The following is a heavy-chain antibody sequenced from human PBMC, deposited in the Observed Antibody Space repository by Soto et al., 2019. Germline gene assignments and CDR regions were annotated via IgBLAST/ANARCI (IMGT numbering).Heavy chain of an antibody. CDR2: INPNSGGT. V-gene: IGHV1-2*04. J-gene: IGHJ5*02. Sequence: ASVKVSCKASGYTFTGYYMHWVRQAPGQGLEWMGWINPNSGGTNYAQKFQGWVTMTRDTSISTAYMELSRLRSDDTAVYYCARGSLHYDFWSDNWFDPWGQGTLVTVSS. CDR3: ARGSLHYDFWSDNWFDP. CDR1: GYTFTGYY. D-gene: IGHD3-3*01.